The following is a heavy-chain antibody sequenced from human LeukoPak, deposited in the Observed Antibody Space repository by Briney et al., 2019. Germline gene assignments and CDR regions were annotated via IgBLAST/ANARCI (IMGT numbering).Heavy chain of an antibody. J-gene: IGHJ4*02. CDR3: TPSVTTEGLFDY. V-gene: IGHV3-15*01. Sequence: GGSLRLSCAASGFTFSNAWMSWVRQAPGTGLEWVGRIKSKIDGETTDYAAPVKGRFTISRDDSENTLYLQMNSLKTEDTAVYYCTPSVTTEGLFDYWGQGTLVTVS. CDR1: GFTFSNAW. CDR2: IKSKIDGETT. D-gene: IGHD4-17*01.